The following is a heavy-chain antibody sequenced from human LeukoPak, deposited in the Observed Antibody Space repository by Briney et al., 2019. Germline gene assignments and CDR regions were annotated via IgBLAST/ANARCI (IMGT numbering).Heavy chain of an antibody. CDR1: GFTLSNYW. CDR2: INQDGSKI. CDR3: ARAWAGSASY. D-gene: IGHD6-19*01. Sequence: GGTLRLSCAASGFTLSNYWMAWVRQAPGKGLEWVTNINQDGSKIYYADSMTCRFTISRDNAKNSLYLQMNSLRVEDTAVYYCARAWAGSASYWGQGTLVTVSS. V-gene: IGHV3-7*01. J-gene: IGHJ4*02.